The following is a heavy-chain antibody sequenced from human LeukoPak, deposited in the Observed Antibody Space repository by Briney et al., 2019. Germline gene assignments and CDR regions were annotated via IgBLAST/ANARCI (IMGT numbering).Heavy chain of an antibody. J-gene: IGHJ4*02. CDR3: ARDRRGGYSGYDYGY. V-gene: IGHV1-18*01. CDR2: ISAYNGNT. Sequence: ASVKVSCKASGGTFSSYGISWVRQAPGQGLEWMGWISAYNGNTNYAQKLQGRVTMTTDTSTSTAYMELRSLRSDDTAVYYCARDRRGGYSGYDYGYWGQGTLVTVSS. CDR1: GGTFSSYG. D-gene: IGHD5-12*01.